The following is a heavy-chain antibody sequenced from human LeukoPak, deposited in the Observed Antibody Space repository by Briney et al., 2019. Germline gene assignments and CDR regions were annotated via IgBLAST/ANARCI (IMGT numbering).Heavy chain of an antibody. V-gene: IGHV4-59*01. CDR1: GASISSYY. J-gene: IGHJ4*02. Sequence: TSETLSLTCTVSGASISSYYWSWIRQPPGKGLEWIGYIYYSGSTNYNPSLKSRVTISVDTSKNQFSLKLSSVTAADTAVYYCARSSGGTDYWGQGTLVTVSS. D-gene: IGHD2-15*01. CDR2: IYYSGST. CDR3: ARSSGGTDY.